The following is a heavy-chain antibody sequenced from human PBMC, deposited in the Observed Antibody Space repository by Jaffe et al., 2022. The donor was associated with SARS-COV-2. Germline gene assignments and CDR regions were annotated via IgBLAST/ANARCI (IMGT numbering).Heavy chain of an antibody. CDR3: ARGGNGGNQANDY. Sequence: QVQLQQWGAGLLKPSETLSLTCAVYGGSFSGYYWSWIRQPPGKGLEWIGEINHSGSTNYNPSLKSRVTISVDTSKNQFSLKLSSVTAADTAVYYCARGGNGGNQANDYWGQGTLVTVSS. CDR1: GGSFSGYY. CDR2: INHSGST. J-gene: IGHJ4*02. D-gene: IGHD2-15*01. V-gene: IGHV4-34*01.